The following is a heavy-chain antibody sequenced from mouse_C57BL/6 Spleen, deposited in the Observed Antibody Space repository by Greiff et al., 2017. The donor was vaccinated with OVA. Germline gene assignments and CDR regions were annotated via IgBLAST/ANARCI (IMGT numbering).Heavy chain of an antibody. CDR2: IDPSDSYT. V-gene: IGHV1-50*01. Sequence: QVQLQQPGAELVKPGASVKLSCKASGYTFTSYWMQWVKQRPGQGLEWIGEIDPSDSYTNYNQKFKGKATLTVDTSSSTAYMQLSSLTSEDSAVYYCARGEEGLIPWGQGTSVTVSS. J-gene: IGHJ4*01. CDR3: ARGEEGLIP. D-gene: IGHD2-3*01. CDR1: GYTFTSYW.